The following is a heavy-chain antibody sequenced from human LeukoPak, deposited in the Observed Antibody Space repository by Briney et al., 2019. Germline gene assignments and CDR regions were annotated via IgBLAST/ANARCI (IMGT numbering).Heavy chain of an antibody. CDR1: GGSFSGYY. V-gene: IGHV4-34*01. D-gene: IGHD5-18*01. J-gene: IGHJ4*02. CDR3: ARGRLWGDY. Sequence: SETLSLACAVYGGSFSGYYWSWIRQPPGKGLEWIGEINHSGSTNYNPSLKSRVTISVDTSKNQFSLKLSSVTAADTAVYYCARGRLWGDYWGQGTLVTVSS. CDR2: INHSGST.